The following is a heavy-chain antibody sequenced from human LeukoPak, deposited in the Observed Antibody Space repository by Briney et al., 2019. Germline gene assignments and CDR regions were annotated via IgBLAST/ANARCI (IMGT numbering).Heavy chain of an antibody. CDR2: IYYSGST. D-gene: IGHD5-12*01. J-gene: IGHJ5*02. V-gene: IGHV4-39*01. CDR1: GGSISSSSYY. CDR3: ARLYSGYDP. Sequence: SETLSLTCTVSGGSISSSSYYWGWIRQPPGKGLEWIGSIYYSGSTYYNPSLKSRVTISVDTSKNQFSLKLSSVTAADTAVYYCARLYSGYDPWGQETLVTVSS.